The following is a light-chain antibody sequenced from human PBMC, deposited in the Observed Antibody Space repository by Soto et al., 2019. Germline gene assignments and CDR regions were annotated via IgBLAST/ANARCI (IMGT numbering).Light chain of an antibody. CDR1: QSVTNSY. V-gene: IGKV3-20*01. CDR2: GAT. Sequence: EIVLTQSPGTLSLSPGERATLSCRASQSVTNSYIAWYQQKPGQAPRLLIYGATSRATGIPERFTGSGSGTEFTLTITRLEPEDFAVYSCQQYGSSPLTFGQGTKVEIK. CDR3: QQYGSSPLT. J-gene: IGKJ1*01.